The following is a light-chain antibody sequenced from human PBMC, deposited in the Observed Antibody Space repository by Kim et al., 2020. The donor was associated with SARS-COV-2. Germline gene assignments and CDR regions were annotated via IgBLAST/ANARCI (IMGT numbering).Light chain of an antibody. J-gene: IGKJ1*01. V-gene: IGKV3D-15*01. Sequence: SVSPGEGATLSCRASQSISGNLAWYQQKPGQAPRLLMYGASTRATGIPARFSGSGSGTEFTLTISSLQSEDFAVYYCQQYNNWLTFGQGTKVDIK. CDR3: QQYNNWLT. CDR2: GAS. CDR1: QSISGN.